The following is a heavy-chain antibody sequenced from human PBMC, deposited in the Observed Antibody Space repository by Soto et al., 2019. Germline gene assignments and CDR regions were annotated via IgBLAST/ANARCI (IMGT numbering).Heavy chain of an antibody. Sequence: QVQVVQSGAEVKKPESSVKVSCKPSGGTFNTYTVNWVRLAPGHGLEWMGRFIPILDMANYTQKFQDRVTITADSSPSTAYMELNSLTSDDTALYYCVITYCRDISCPWDFDFWGPGTRVTVSS. CDR3: VITYCRDISCPWDFDF. J-gene: IGHJ4*02. CDR2: FIPILDMA. CDR1: GGTFNTYT. D-gene: IGHD2-21*01. V-gene: IGHV1-69*02.